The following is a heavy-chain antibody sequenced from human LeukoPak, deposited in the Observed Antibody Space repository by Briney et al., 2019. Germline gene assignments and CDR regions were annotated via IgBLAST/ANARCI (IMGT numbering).Heavy chain of an antibody. CDR3: SRSRTSTVGATFDY. D-gene: IGHD1-26*01. V-gene: IGHV3-66*02. CDR2: LYIGGST. J-gene: IGHJ4*02. CDR1: GFSVSSNY. Sequence: GGSLRLSCAASGFSVSSNYMSWVRQAPGKGLEWVSILYIGGSTDYSNSVKGRFTISSDTSLNTVYLQMNRLRTEDTAIYYCSRSRTSTVGATFDYWGQGTLVAVSS.